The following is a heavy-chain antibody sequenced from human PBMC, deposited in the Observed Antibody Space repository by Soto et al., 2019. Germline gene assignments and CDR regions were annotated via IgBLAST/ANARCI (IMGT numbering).Heavy chain of an antibody. CDR2: VSFDGKVT. J-gene: IGHJ4*02. Sequence: QVQLVESGGDMVQAGTSLRLSCTGSGFTFNSLYLHWVRQGPDKGLEWVAVVSFDGKVTYYADSVKGRFTVSRDNSKNTIYLQANSLRAEDTAVYYCAREPSGDSQYFDYWGQVTPVTVSS. V-gene: IGHV3-30*04. CDR3: AREPSGDSQYFDY. CDR1: GFTFNSLY. D-gene: IGHD2-21*02.